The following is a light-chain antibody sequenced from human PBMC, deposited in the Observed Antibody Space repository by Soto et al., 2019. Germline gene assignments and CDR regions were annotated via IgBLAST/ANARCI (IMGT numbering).Light chain of an antibody. CDR1: SSNIGSNS. J-gene: IGLJ2*01. CDR3: ATWDDTLNGQV. CDR2: SDN. Sequence: QPVLTQPPSASGTPGQRVTISCSGSSSNIGSNSVNWYHQVAGTAPKLLIHSDNQRPSGVPDRFSGSKSGTSASLAISGLQSGDEADYYCATWDDTLNGQVFGGGTKLTVL. V-gene: IGLV1-44*01.